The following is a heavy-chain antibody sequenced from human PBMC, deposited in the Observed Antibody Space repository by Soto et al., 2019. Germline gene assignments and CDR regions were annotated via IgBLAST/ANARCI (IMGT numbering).Heavy chain of an antibody. CDR3: AREIPGAKAWFHP. CDR1: GNTFTNFG. D-gene: IGHD2-2*01. Sequence: QGQLVQSGVEVKKPGASVKVSCSASGNTFTNFGVTWVRQAPGQGLGCMGWISRYTDDPSYAQKFQGRVTMTIDTSTSTVYLDLRSLTSDDTAVYYCAREIPGAKAWFHPWGQGNLVTVSS. V-gene: IGHV1-18*01. J-gene: IGHJ5*02. CDR2: ISRYTDDP.